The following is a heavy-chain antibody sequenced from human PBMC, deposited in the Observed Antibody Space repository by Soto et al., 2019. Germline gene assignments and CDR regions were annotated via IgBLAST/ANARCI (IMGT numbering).Heavy chain of an antibody. J-gene: IGHJ2*01. CDR3: AREITAYWYFDL. CDR2: MNPNSGNT. V-gene: IGHV1-8*01. CDR1: GYTFTSYD. Sequence: QVQLVQSGAEVKKPGASVKVSCKASGYTFTSYDINWVRQATGQGLEWMGWMNPNSGNTGYAQKFQGRVTMTRNTSISTSYMELSSLRSEDTAVYYCAREITAYWYFDLGGRGTLVTVSS. D-gene: IGHD3-16*01.